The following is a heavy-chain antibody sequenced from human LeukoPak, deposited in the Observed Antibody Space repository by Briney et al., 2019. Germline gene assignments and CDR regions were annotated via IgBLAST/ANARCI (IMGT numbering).Heavy chain of an antibody. CDR3: ARRLAGKGKRFFDY. J-gene: IGHJ4*02. CDR2: IYYSGST. V-gene: IGHV4-39*07. D-gene: IGHD2-15*01. Sequence: PSETLSLTCTVSGGSISSSSYYWGWIRQPPGKGLEWIGSIYYSGSTYYNPSLKSRVTISVDTSKNQFSLKLSSVTAADTAVYYCARRLAGKGKRFFDYWGQGTLVTVSS. CDR1: GGSISSSSYY.